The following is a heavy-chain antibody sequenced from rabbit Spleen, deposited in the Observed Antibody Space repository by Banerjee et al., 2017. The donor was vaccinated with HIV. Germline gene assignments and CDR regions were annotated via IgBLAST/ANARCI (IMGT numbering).Heavy chain of an antibody. CDR1: RFSFSSGYW. CDR3: VRGASNSGYVYFNL. Sequence: QSLEESGGDLVKPGASLTLTCTASRFSFSSGYWIFWVRQAPGKGLEWIGYMELLFGVTYYATWVNGRFTISSHNAQNTLYLQLNSLTVADSATYFCVRGASNSGYVYFNLWGPGTLVTVS. V-gene: IGHV1S40*01. D-gene: IGHD1-1*01. CDR2: MELLFGVT. J-gene: IGHJ4*01.